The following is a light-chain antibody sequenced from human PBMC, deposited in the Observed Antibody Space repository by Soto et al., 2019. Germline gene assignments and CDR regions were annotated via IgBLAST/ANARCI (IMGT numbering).Light chain of an antibody. J-gene: IGKJ2*01. CDR1: QSISSY. CDR2: SAS. V-gene: IGKV1-39*01. Sequence: IQMTQSPSSLSASVGDRVTITCRASQSISSYLNWYQQKPGKAPKLLIYSASSLQSGVPSRFSGSGSGTDFPLTISSLQPEDFATYYCQQSYSTPYTFGQGTKLEIK. CDR3: QQSYSTPYT.